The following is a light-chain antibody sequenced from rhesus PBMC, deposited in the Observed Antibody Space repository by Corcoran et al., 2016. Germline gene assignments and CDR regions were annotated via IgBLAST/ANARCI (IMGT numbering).Light chain of an antibody. J-gene: IGKJ3*01. V-gene: IGKV1-22*01. CDR3: QQYSSSPCT. Sequence: DIQMTQSPSSLSASVGDTVTITCRASQSISSWLAWYQQKPGKAPKLLIYKASTLQSGVPSRFRGRGSGTYFTLTISSLQSEDFATYYCQQYSSSPCTFGPGTKLDIK. CDR1: QSISSW. CDR2: KAS.